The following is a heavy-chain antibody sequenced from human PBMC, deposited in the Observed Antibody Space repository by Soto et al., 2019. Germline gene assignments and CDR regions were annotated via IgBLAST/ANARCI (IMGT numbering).Heavy chain of an antibody. V-gene: IGHV3-23*01. CDR3: AKDRIDTAEFDT. J-gene: IGHJ5*02. CDR1: GFSFSNYA. D-gene: IGHD5-18*01. CDR2: ISASDDST. Sequence: PGGSLRLSCTASGFSFSNYAMTWVRQAPGKGLEWVSAISASDDSTYYAASVKGRFTISRDKSKSVLYLQMSSLRADDTAIYYCAKDRIDTAEFDTWGQGSLVTVSS.